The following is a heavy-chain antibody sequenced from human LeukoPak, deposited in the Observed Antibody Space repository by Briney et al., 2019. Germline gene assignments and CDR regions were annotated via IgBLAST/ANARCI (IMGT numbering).Heavy chain of an antibody. CDR3: ASGAPYYYGSGSSIRPPFDY. CDR2: IWYDGSNK. V-gene: IGHV3-33*01. J-gene: IGHJ4*02. D-gene: IGHD3-10*01. Sequence: GGSLRLSCAASGFTFSSYGMHWVRQAPGKGLEWVAVIWYDGSNKYYADSVKGRFTISRDNSKNTLYLQMNSLRAEDTAVYYCASGAPYYYGSGSSIRPPFDYWGQGTLVTVSS. CDR1: GFTFSSYG.